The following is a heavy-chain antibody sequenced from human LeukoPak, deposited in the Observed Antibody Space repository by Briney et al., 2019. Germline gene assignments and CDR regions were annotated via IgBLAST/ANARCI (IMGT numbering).Heavy chain of an antibody. D-gene: IGHD4-17*01. CDR3: AKDGFLAATVTD. J-gene: IGHJ4*02. CDR2: ISGSGGST. V-gene: IGHV3-23*01. Sequence: GGSLRLSCAASGFTFSSYAMSWVRQAPGKGLEWVSAISGSGGSTYYADSVKGRFTISRDNSRDTLYLLMTSLRAEDTATYYCAKDGFLAATVTDWGQGTRVTVSS. CDR1: GFTFSSYA.